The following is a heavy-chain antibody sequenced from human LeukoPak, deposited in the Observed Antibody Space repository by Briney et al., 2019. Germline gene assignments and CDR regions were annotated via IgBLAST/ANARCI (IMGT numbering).Heavy chain of an antibody. J-gene: IGHJ5*02. Sequence: PSETLSLTCTVSGYSISSGYYWGWIRQPPGKGLEWIGSIYHSGSTYYNPSLKSRVTISVDTSKNQFSLKLSSVTAADTAVYYCARAFPSMIVENWFDPWGQGTLVTVSS. D-gene: IGHD3-22*01. CDR1: GYSISSGYY. V-gene: IGHV4-38-2*02. CDR3: ARAFPSMIVENWFDP. CDR2: IYHSGST.